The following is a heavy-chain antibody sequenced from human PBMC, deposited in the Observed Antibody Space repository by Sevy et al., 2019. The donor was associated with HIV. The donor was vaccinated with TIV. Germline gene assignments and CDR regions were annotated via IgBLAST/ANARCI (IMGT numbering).Heavy chain of an antibody. CDR2: IYYTGST. V-gene: IGHV4-31*03. CDR3: ARGDTVLPTGGFDI. J-gene: IGHJ2*01. CDR1: GDSISNGEYY. Sequence: SETPSLTCTVSGDSISNGEYYWTWIRQHPGKGLEWIGYIYYTGSTYYNPSLESRVTMSVDMAKNQFSLKLTSVTAADTAMYYCARGDTVLPTGGFDIWGRGTLVTVSS. D-gene: IGHD2-8*02.